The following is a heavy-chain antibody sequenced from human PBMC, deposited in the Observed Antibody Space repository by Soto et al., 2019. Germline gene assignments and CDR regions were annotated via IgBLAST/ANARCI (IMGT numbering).Heavy chain of an antibody. J-gene: IGHJ6*02. CDR3: ARRALWFGELLSNRYYYYGMDV. V-gene: IGHV4-39*01. CDR2: IYYSGST. Sequence: SETLSLTCTVSGGSISSSSYYWGWIRQPPGKGLEWIGSIYYSGSTYYNPSLKSRVTISVDTSKNQFSRKLSSVTAADTAVYYCARRALWFGELLSNRYYYYGMDVWGQGTTVTVSS. D-gene: IGHD3-10*01. CDR1: GGSISSSSYY.